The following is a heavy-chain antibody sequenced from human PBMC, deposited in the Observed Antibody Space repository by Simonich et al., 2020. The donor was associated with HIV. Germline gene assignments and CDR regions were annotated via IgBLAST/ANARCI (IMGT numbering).Heavy chain of an antibody. D-gene: IGHD1-26*01. Sequence: QVQLVESGGGVVQPGRSLRLSCAASGFTFSSYGMHWVRQAPGKGLEWGAVIWYDGSNKYYADSVKGRFTISRDNSKNTLYLQMNSLRAEDTAVYYCARDLLPWELLDYWGQGTLVTVSS. V-gene: IGHV3-33*01. J-gene: IGHJ4*02. CDR1: GFTFSSYG. CDR3: ARDLLPWELLDY. CDR2: IWYDGSNK.